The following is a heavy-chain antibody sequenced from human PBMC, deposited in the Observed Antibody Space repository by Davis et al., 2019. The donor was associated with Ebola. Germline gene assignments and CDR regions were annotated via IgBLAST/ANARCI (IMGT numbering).Heavy chain of an antibody. CDR1: GRSISSSSYY. CDR3: ARHQPVGATWGGARHWNWFDP. V-gene: IGHV4-39*01. CDR2: INHSGST. J-gene: IGHJ5*02. D-gene: IGHD1-26*01. Sequence: MPGGSLRLSCTVSGRSISSSSYYWGWIRQPPGKGLEWIGEINHSGSTNYNPSLKSRVTISVDTSKNQFSLKLSSVTAADTAVYYCARHQPVGATWGGARHWNWFDPWGQGTLVTVSS.